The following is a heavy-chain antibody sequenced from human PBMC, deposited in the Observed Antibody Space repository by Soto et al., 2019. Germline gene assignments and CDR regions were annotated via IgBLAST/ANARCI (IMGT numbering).Heavy chain of an antibody. CDR2: ISGGGDAA. D-gene: IGHD7-27*01. Sequence: EVQVLESGGGLVQPGGSLRLSCAGSGFTFINYAMNWVRQAPGKGLEWVSSISGGGDAAFFPDSVRGRVTISRDNSKNTLTLQMNSLGVDDTAVYYCARKILGSTTRPNYWYFDLWGRGTLVTVSS. J-gene: IGHJ2*01. V-gene: IGHV3-23*01. CDR1: GFTFINYA. CDR3: ARKILGSTTRPNYWYFDL.